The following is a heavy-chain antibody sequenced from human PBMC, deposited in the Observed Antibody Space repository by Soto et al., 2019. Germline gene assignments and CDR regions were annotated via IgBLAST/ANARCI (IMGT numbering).Heavy chain of an antibody. Sequence: KPSETLSLTCTVSGGSISSYYWSWIRQPPGKGLEWIGYIYYSGSTNYNPSLKSRVTISVDTSKNQFSLKLSSVTAADTAVYYCARVPLSSSSWYYFDCWGQGTLVTVSS. V-gene: IGHV4-59*01. CDR2: IYYSGST. CDR1: GGSISSYY. J-gene: IGHJ4*02. CDR3: ARVPLSSSSWYYFDC. D-gene: IGHD6-13*01.